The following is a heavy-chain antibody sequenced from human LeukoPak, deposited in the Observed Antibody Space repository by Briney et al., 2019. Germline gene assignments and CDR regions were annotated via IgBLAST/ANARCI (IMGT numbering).Heavy chain of an antibody. D-gene: IGHD2-21*02. CDR3: AKEDGAYCGGDYYSFDY. V-gene: IGHV3-23*01. Sequence: GGTLRLSCAASGFTFSSYGMSWVRRAPGKGLEWVSAISGSGGSTYYADSVKGRFTISRDNSKNTLYLQMNSLRAEDTAVYYCAKEDGAYCGGDYYSFDYWGQGTLVTVSS. J-gene: IGHJ4*02. CDR1: GFTFSSYG. CDR2: ISGSGGST.